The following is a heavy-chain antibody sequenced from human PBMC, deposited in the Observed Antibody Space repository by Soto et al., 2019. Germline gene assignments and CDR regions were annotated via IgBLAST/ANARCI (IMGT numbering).Heavy chain of an antibody. CDR1: GFTFSSYA. Sequence: EVQLLESGGGLGQPGGSLRLSCAASGFTFSSYAMSWVRLAPGKGLEWFSSIGGSGGTYYADSVKGRFTISRDNSKNRLYLHLNSLRAEDTAMYYCAKGQGWSYYYDSWGQGTLVTVSS. V-gene: IGHV3-23*01. J-gene: IGHJ4*02. D-gene: IGHD2-15*01. CDR2: IGGSGGT. CDR3: AKGQGWSYYYDS.